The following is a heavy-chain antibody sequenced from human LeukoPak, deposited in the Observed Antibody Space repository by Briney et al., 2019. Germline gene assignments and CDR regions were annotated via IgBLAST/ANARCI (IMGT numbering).Heavy chain of an antibody. J-gene: IGHJ4*02. D-gene: IGHD2-21*01. CDR1: GGSFSGYY. V-gene: IGHV4-34*01. CDR3: ARHSDLYYFDY. CDR2: IDQSGTT. Sequence: PSETLSLTCVVYGGSFSGYYWSWIRQPPGKGLEWIGEIDQSGTTNYNPSLKSRVTISVDTSKNQFSLKLSSVTAADTAVYYCARHSDLYYFDYWGQGTLVTVSS.